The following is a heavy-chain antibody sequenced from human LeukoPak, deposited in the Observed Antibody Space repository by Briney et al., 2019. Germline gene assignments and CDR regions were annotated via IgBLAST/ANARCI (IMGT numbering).Heavy chain of an antibody. CDR3: ARVRITIFGVITRQKYYFDY. V-gene: IGHV3-23*01. CDR1: GFTFSSYA. D-gene: IGHD3-3*01. J-gene: IGHJ4*02. Sequence: PGGSLRLSCAASGFTFSSYAMSWVRQAPGKGLEWVSAISGSGGSSYYADSVKGRFAISRDISENTAYLQMNSLRVEDTAVYYCARVRITIFGVITRQKYYFDYWGQGTLVTVSS. CDR2: ISGSGGSS.